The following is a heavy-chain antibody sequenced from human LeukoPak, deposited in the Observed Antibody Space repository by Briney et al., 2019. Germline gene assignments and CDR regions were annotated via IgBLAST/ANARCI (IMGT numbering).Heavy chain of an antibody. D-gene: IGHD3-10*01. CDR2: INLNRGNT. CDR3: ATDLMLRHYYGSGSYYGAFDI. V-gene: IGHV1-8*01. J-gene: IGHJ3*02. Sequence: ASVKVSCKASGYTFTSYDINWVRQATGQGREWMGWINLNRGNTGYAQKFQGRVTMTRDTSISTAYMELSRLRSDDTAVYYCATDLMLRHYYGSGSYYGAFDIWGQGTMVTVSS. CDR1: GYTFTSYD.